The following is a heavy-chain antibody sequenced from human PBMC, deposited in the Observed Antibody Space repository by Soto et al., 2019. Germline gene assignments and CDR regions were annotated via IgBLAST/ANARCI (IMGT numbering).Heavy chain of an antibody. CDR3: VRSRSVAVPASFAY. V-gene: IGHV3-30*04. J-gene: IGHJ4*02. Sequence: QVQLVESGGGVVPPGRSLRLSCAASGFMFSRYAMHWVRQAPGKGLEWVAVISKDGRVIYYADSVKGRFTISRDKSKNMVYLQLNSLRDEDTAVLYCVRSRSVAVPASFAYWGQGTLVTVAS. D-gene: IGHD3-10*01. CDR1: GFMFSRYA. CDR2: ISKDGRVI.